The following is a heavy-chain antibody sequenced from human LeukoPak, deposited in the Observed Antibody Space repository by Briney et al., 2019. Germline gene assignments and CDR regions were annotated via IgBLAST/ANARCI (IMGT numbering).Heavy chain of an antibody. CDR2: INPSGGST. D-gene: IGHD6-19*01. CDR3: ARDKQWLVPFDY. V-gene: IGHV1-46*01. J-gene: IGHJ4*02. Sequence: ASVKVSCKASGYTFTGYYMHWVRQAPGQGLEWMGIINPSGGSTSYAQKFQGRVTMTRDMSTSTVYMELSSLRSEDTTVYYCARDKQWLVPFDYWGQGTLVTVSS. CDR1: GYTFTGYY.